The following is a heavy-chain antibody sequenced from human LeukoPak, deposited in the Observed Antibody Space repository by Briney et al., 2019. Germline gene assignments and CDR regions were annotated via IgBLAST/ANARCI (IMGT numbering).Heavy chain of an antibody. J-gene: IGHJ4*02. CDR2: ISYDGSDK. V-gene: IGHV3-30*18. D-gene: IGHD3-22*01. Sequence: GGSLRLSCAASGFTFSSYGMHWVRQAPGKGLEWVAVISYDGSDKNYADSVKGRFTISRDNSKNTLYLQMNSLRAEDTAVYYCAYDSSGYYYTPGDYWGQGTLVTVSS. CDR1: GFTFSSYG. CDR3: AYDSSGYYYTPGDY.